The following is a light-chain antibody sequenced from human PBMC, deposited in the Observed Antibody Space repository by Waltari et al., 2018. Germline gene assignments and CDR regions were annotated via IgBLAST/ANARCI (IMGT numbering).Light chain of an antibody. CDR2: RAS. V-gene: IGKV3-15*01. CDR3: QQYNNWPLT. CDR1: QSVTNN. J-gene: IGKJ4*01. Sequence: EIVMTQSPATLSLSPGERATLSCRASQSVTNNLAWYQQKPGQAPRLLIYRASTRATSVPARISVSGSGTEFTLTISSLHSEDFAFYYCQQYNNWPLTFGGGTKVEIK.